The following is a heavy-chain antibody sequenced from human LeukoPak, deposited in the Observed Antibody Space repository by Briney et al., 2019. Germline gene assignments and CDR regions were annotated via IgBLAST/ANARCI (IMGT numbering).Heavy chain of an antibody. CDR1: GFTFSGYI. J-gene: IGHJ4*02. CDR3: ARDQWLDY. V-gene: IGHV3-48*01. D-gene: IGHD6-19*01. CDR2: IGTSGNTI. Sequence: LGGSLRLSCAASGFTFSGYIMNWVRQAPGKGLEWVSFIGTSGNTIYYADSVKGRFTVSRDNAKSSLYLQMNSLRAEDTAVYYCARDQWLDYWGRGTLVTVSS.